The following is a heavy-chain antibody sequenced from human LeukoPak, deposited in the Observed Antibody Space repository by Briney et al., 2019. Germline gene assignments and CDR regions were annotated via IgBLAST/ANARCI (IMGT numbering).Heavy chain of an antibody. D-gene: IGHD3-3*01. CDR1: GFTFSSYA. CDR3: ARDGYYDFWSGYYTGYYYYYMDV. Sequence: PGGSLRLSCAASGFTFSSYAMHWVRQAPGKGLEYVSAISSNGGSTYYANSVKGRFTISRDNSRNTLYLQMGSPRAEDMAVYYCARDGYYDFWSGYYTGYYYYYMDVWGKGTTVTVSS. V-gene: IGHV3-64*01. CDR2: ISSNGGST. J-gene: IGHJ6*03.